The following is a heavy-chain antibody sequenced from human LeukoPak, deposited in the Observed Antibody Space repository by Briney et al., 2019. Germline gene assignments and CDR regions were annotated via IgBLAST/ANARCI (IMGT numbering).Heavy chain of an antibody. CDR1: GFTFSDYN. D-gene: IGHD5-18*01. V-gene: IGHV4-38-2*02. CDR2: IYYSGGT. J-gene: IGHJ6*03. CDR3: ARDRPRLRGYSYGYYYYMDV. Sequence: GSLRLSCAASGFTFSDYNMRWIRQAPGKGLEWLGSIYYSGGTYYNPSLKSRVTISVDTSKNQFSLKLSSVTAVDTAVYYCARDRPRLRGYSYGYYYYMDVWGKGTTVTVSS.